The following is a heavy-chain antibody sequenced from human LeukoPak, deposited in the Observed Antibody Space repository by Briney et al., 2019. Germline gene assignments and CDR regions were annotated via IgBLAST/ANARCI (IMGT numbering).Heavy chain of an antibody. CDR1: TLGGDA. CDR3: ARDALVLRYFDWLYRSLDY. Sequence: TLGGDAMLRIRQAPGKGLELVPVISYDGSNKYYADSVKGRFTISRDNSKNTLYLQMNSLRAGDTAVYYCARDALVLRYFDWLYRSLDYWGQGTLVTVSS. J-gene: IGHJ4*02. D-gene: IGHD3-9*01. V-gene: IGHV3-30-3*01. CDR2: ISYDGSNK.